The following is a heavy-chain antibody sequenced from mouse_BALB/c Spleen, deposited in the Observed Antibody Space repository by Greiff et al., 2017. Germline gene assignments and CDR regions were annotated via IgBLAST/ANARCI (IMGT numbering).Heavy chain of an antibody. CDR1: GFSLTSYG. D-gene: IGHD1-1*01. V-gene: IGHV2-9*02. CDR3: ARDPYGSDAMDY. CDR2: IWAGGST. Sequence: VQRVESGPGLVAPSQSLSITCTVSGFSLTSYGVHWVRQPPGKGLEWLGVIWAGGSTNYNSALMSRLSISKDNSKSQVFLKMNSLQTDDTAMYYCARDPYGSDAMDYWGQGTSVTVSS. J-gene: IGHJ4*01.